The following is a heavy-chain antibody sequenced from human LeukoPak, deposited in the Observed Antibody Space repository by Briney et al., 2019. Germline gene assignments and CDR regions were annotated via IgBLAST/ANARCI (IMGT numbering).Heavy chain of an antibody. CDR1: GFTFSSYR. V-gene: IGHV3-7*01. CDR2: IKQDGSEK. CDR3: ARETSLGGYDSSGQPHFYMDV. J-gene: IGHJ6*03. Sequence: QPGGSLRLSCAASGFTFSSYRMSWVRQAPGKGLEWVANIKQDGSEKYYVDSVKGRFTISRDNAKNSLYLQMNSLRAEDTAVYYCARETSLGGYDSSGQPHFYMDVRGKGTTVTVSS. D-gene: IGHD3-22*01.